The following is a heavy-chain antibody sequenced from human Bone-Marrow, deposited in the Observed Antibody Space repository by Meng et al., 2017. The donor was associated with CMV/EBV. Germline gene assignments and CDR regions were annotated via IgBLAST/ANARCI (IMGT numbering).Heavy chain of an antibody. CDR3: TTDWWSVGATIGIDAFDI. J-gene: IGHJ3*02. CDR1: GFTFPDYA. V-gene: IGHV3-49*04. CDR2: IRSKAYGGTT. D-gene: IGHD1-26*01. Sequence: GGSLRLSCTTSGFTFPDYAMSWVRQAPGKGLEWVGFIRSKAYGGTTEDAASVKGRFTISRDDSKRIVYLQMNSLKNEDTAVYYCTTDWWSVGATIGIDAFDIWGQGTMVTVSS.